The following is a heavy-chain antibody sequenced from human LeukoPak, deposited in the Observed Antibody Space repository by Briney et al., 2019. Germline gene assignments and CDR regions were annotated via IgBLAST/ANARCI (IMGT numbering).Heavy chain of an antibody. CDR3: ARALMEVVVAATQDNWFDP. J-gene: IGHJ5*02. CDR2: INPNSGGT. CDR1: GYTFTGYY. V-gene: IGHV1-2*02. Sequence: VASVKVSCKASGYTFTGYYMHWVRQAPGQGLEWMGWINPNSGGTNYAQKFQGRVTMTRDTSISTAYMELSRLRSDDTAVYYCARALMEVVVAATQDNWFDPWGQGTLVTVSS. D-gene: IGHD2-15*01.